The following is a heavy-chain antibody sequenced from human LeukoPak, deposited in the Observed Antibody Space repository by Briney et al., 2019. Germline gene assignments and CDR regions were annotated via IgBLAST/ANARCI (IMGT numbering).Heavy chain of an antibody. CDR1: GGSISSSSYY. Sequence: PSETLSLTCTVSGGSISSSSYYWGWIRQPPGKGLEWIGSIYYSGSTYYNPSLKSRVTISVDTSKNQFSLKLSSVTAADTAVYYCARRVWGDSSGFYYFDYWGQGTLVTVSS. J-gene: IGHJ4*02. CDR2: IYYSGST. V-gene: IGHV4-39*01. D-gene: IGHD3-22*01. CDR3: ARRVWGDSSGFYYFDY.